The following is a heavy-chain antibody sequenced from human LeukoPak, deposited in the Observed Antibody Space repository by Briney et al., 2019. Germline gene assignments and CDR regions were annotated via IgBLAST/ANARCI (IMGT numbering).Heavy chain of an antibody. CDR2: IYYSGST. CDR1: GGSISSYY. V-gene: IGHV4-59*01. CDR3: ARSYGSGNIFTYYYGMDV. J-gene: IGHJ6*02. Sequence: SETLSLTCTVSGGSISSYYWSWIRQPPGKGLEWIGYIYYSGSTNYNPSLKGRVTISVDTSKNQFSLKLSSVTAADTAVYYCARSYGSGNIFTYYYGMDVWGQGTTVTVSS. D-gene: IGHD3-10*01.